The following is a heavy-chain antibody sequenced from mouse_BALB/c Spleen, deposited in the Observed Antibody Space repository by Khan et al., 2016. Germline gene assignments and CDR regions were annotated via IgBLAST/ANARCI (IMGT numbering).Heavy chain of an antibody. CDR3: ARIYYDYDYGMDY. V-gene: IGHV1-9*01. Sequence: QVQLQQSGAELMKPGASVKISCKATGYTFSTYWIEWVKQRPGHGLEWIGEILPGSGSSNYNEKLKGKATLTADTSSNTAYMQLSSLPSDDSAVYYCARIYYDYDYGMDYWGQGTSVTVSS. CDR2: ILPGSGSS. CDR1: GYTFSTYW. J-gene: IGHJ4*01. D-gene: IGHD2-4*01.